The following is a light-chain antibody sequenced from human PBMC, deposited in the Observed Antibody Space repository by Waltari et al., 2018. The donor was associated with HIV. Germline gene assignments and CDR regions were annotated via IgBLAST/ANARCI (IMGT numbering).Light chain of an antibody. V-gene: IGLV2-14*03. CDR1: TSDIAGYHY. CDR2: DVS. J-gene: IGLJ2*01. Sequence: QSALAQPASVSGSLGQSIAIPCTGSTSDIAGYHYVSWYQQHAGDSPKLLSYDVSQRPSGVSDRFAGSRSGNTASRTISRLQTDDEADYFCSSYTTTGTYVVFGGGTKVSVL. CDR3: SSYTTTGTYVV.